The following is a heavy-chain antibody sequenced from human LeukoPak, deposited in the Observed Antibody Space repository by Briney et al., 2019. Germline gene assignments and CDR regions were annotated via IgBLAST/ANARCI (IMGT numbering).Heavy chain of an antibody. CDR3: AAGPIAASYYYYYMDV. D-gene: IGHD6-13*01. Sequence: SETLSLTCTVSGGSISSYYWSWIRQPAGKGLEWIGRIYTSGSTNYNPSLKGRVTMSVDTSKNQFSLKLSSVTAADTAVYYCAAGPIAASYYYYYMDVWGKGTTVTISS. CDR1: GGSISSYY. CDR2: IYTSGST. J-gene: IGHJ6*03. V-gene: IGHV4-4*07.